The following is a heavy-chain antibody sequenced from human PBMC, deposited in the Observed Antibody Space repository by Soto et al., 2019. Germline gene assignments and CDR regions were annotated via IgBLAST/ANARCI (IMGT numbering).Heavy chain of an antibody. V-gene: IGHV1-3*01. J-gene: IGHJ5*02. CDR1: GYTFTSYA. Sequence: ASVKVSCKASGYTFTSYAMHWVRQAPGQRLERMGWINAGNGNTKYSQKFQGRVTITRDTSASTAYMELSSLRSEDTAVYYCARVVSSFRLFSGRMRSWXDPWGQGTLVTVS. D-gene: IGHD6-6*01. CDR3: ARVVSSFRLFSGRMRSWXDP. CDR2: INAGNGNT.